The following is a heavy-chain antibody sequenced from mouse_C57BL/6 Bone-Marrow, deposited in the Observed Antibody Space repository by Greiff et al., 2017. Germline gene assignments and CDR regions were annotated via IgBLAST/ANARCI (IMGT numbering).Heavy chain of an antibody. CDR1: GYSITSGYY. CDR2: ISYDGSN. Sequence: DVKLQESGPGLVKPSQSLSLTCSVTGYSITSGYYWNWIRQFPGNKLEWMGYISYDGSNNYNPSLKNRISITRDTSKNQFFLKLNSVTTEDTATYYCARDDGYSSWFAYWGQGTLVTVSA. CDR3: ARDDGYSSWFAY. V-gene: IGHV3-6*01. J-gene: IGHJ3*01. D-gene: IGHD2-3*01.